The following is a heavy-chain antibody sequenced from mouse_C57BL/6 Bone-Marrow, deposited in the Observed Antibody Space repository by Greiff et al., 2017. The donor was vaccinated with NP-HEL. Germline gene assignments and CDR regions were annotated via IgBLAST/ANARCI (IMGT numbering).Heavy chain of an antibody. D-gene: IGHD1-1*01. CDR2: IDPSDSYT. J-gene: IGHJ2*01. CDR3: ARLRYYGSSHWFDY. Sequence: QVQLQQPGAELVKPGASVKLSCKASGYTFTSYWMQWVKQRPGQGLEWIGEIDPSDSYTNYNQKFKGKATLTVDTSSSTAYMQLSSLTSEDSAVYYCARLRYYGSSHWFDYWGQGTTLTVSS. CDR1: GYTFTSYW. V-gene: IGHV1-50*01.